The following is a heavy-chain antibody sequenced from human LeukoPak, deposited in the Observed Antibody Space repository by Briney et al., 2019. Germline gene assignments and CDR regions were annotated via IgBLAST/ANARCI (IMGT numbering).Heavy chain of an antibody. V-gene: IGHV3-23*01. J-gene: IGHJ4*02. Sequence: GPCPRLSCAASGFTFSNYAMSWVRQARGKALEWVSAITRGGGTKYYSGSVKGRFTIYRDNSKKTLYMQMNSLRAEDTAVYYCAREPPRAAWVFDYWGQGTLVSVSS. CDR1: GFTFSNYA. CDR3: AREPPRAAWVFDY. D-gene: IGHD6-25*01. CDR2: ITRGGGTK.